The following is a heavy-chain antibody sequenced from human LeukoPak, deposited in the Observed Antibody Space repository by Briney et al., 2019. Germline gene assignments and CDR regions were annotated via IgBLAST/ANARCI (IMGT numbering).Heavy chain of an antibody. V-gene: IGHV1-69*13. CDR1: GGTFSSCV. D-gene: IGHD2/OR15-2a*01. CDR3: ARVFGCTSTTCYNWFDP. Sequence: GASVKVSCKASGGTFSSCVISWVRQAPGQGLERMGGIIPIFGTANYAQKFQGRVTITADGSTSTAYMELSSLRSEDTAVYYCARVFGCTSTTCYNWFDPWGQGTLVTVSS. CDR2: IIPIFGTA. J-gene: IGHJ5*02.